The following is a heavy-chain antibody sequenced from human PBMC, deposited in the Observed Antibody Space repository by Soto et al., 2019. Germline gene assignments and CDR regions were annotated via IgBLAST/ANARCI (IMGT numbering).Heavy chain of an antibody. CDR1: GFTFSSYA. Sequence: EVQLLESGGGLVQPGGSLRLSCAASGFTFSSYAMSWVRQAPGKGLEWVSAISGSGGSTYYADSVKGRFTISRDNSKNTLYLHMNSLRTEDTAVYYCANGGGQTLDYWDEGTLVTVSS. CDR3: ANGGGQTLDY. V-gene: IGHV3-23*01. CDR2: ISGSGGST. J-gene: IGHJ4*02.